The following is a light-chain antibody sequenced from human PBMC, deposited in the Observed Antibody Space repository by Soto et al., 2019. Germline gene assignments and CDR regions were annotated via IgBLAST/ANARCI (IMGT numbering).Light chain of an antibody. CDR1: QSISSW. V-gene: IGKV1-5*01. Sequence: DIQMTQSPSTLSASVGDGVTITCRASQSISSWLAWYQQKAGKAPKLLIYDASNLESGVPSRFSGGGSGTEFSLTISSLQPDDFATYYCQQYNYFWAFGQGTRVEIK. J-gene: IGKJ1*01. CDR3: QQYNYFWA. CDR2: DAS.